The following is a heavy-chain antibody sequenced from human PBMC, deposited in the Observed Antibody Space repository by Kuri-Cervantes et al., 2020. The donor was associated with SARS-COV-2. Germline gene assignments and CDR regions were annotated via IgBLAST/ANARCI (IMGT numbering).Heavy chain of an antibody. J-gene: IGHJ6*02. D-gene: IGHD3-10*01. CDR3: AKMRSMVRGASGTDV. CDR1: GYTFTGYY. CDR2: INPNSGGT. Sequence: ASVKVSCKASGYTFTGYYMHWVRQAPGQGLEWMGRINPNSGGTDYAHKFQGRVTLTRDTSISTAYMELSRLRSDDTAVYYCAKMRSMVRGASGTDVWGQGTTVTVSS. V-gene: IGHV1-2*06.